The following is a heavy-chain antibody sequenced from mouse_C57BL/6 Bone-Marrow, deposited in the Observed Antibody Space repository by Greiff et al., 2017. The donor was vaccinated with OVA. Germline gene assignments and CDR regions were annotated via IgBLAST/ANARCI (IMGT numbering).Heavy chain of an antibody. D-gene: IGHD2-3*01. V-gene: IGHV1-7*01. CDR2: INPSSGYT. CDR3: ASGRWSFAY. Sequence: QVQLKESGAELAKPGASVKLSCKASGYTFTSYRMHWVKQRPGQGLEWIGYINPSSGYTKYNQKFKDKATLTADKSSSTAYMQLSSLTYEDSAVYYCASGRWSFAYWGQGTLVTVSA. CDR1: GYTFTSYR. J-gene: IGHJ3*01.